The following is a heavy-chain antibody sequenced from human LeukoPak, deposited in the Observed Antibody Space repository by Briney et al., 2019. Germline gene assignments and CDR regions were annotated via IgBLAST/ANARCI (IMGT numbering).Heavy chain of an antibody. CDR3: ARHRGDYDSSGYYWFDP. CDR2: IYYSGST. D-gene: IGHD3-22*01. V-gene: IGHV4-39*01. J-gene: IGHJ5*02. CDR1: GGSISSTTYY. Sequence: PSETLSLTCSVSGGSISSTTYYWAWIRQPPGKGLEWIGTIYYSGSTYYSPSLKSRVTISVDTSNNQFSLKLRSVTVADTAVYYCARHRGDYDSSGYYWFDPWSQGTLVTVSS.